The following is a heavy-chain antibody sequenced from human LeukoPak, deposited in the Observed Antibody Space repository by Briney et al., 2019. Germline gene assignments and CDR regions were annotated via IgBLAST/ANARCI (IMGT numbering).Heavy chain of an antibody. J-gene: IGHJ4*02. CDR1: GFTFNSYA. CDR3: ARVPYDDY. V-gene: IGHV3-21*01. CDR2: ISGSGGST. D-gene: IGHD3-22*01. Sequence: GGSLRLSCAASGFTFNSYAMNWVRQAPGKGLEWVSTISGSGGSTCYADSVKGRFTISRDNAKNSLYLQMNSLRAEDTAVYYCARVPYDDYRGQGTLVTVSS.